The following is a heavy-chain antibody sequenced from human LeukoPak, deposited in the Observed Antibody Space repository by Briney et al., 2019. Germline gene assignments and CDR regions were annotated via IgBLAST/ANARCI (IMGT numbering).Heavy chain of an antibody. CDR1: GGTFSSYA. J-gene: IGHJ4*02. Sequence: SVKVSCKASGGTFSSYAISWVRQAPGQGLEWMGGIIPIFGTANYAQKFQGRVTMTEDTSTDTAYMELSSLRSEDTAVYYCAVQYCSSSSCQIDYWGQGTLVTVSS. CDR3: AVQYCSSSSCQIDY. CDR2: IIPIFGTA. D-gene: IGHD2-2*01. V-gene: IGHV1-69*06.